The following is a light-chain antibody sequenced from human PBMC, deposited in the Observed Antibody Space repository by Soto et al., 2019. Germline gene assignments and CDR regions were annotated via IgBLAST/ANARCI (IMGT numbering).Light chain of an antibody. CDR2: GTS. CDR3: QQSYRTPFT. CDR1: QRIGTY. Sequence: DIQMTQSPSSLSASVGDRVTITCRASQRIGTYLIWYQHKPGKAPKLLIYGTSSLQSGVPSRFSGSGSGTDFTLTISSLQPEDFATYYCQQSYRTPFTFGPGTKVDIK. J-gene: IGKJ3*01. V-gene: IGKV1-39*01.